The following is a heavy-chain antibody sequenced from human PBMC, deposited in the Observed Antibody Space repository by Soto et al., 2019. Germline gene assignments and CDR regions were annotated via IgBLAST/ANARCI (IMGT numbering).Heavy chain of an antibody. CDR3: AKGTYYYGSGSYRNSY. CDR1: GFTFSSYA. CDR2: ISGSGGST. Sequence: EVQLLESGGGLVQPGGSLRLSCAASGFTFSSYAMSWVRQAPGKGLEWVSAISGSGGSTYYADSVKGRFTISRDNSKITLYLQMNCLRAEDTAVYYCAKGTYYYGSGSYRNSYWSQGTLVTVSS. J-gene: IGHJ4*02. D-gene: IGHD3-10*01. V-gene: IGHV3-23*01.